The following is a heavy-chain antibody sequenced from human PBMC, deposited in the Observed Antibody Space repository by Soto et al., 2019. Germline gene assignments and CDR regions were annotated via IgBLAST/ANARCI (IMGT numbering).Heavy chain of an antibody. V-gene: IGHV4-39*01. CDR2: IYYSGST. D-gene: IGHD4-17*01. Sequence: SETLSLTCTVSGGSISSSSYYWGWIRQPPGKGLEWIGSIYYSGSTYYNPSLKSRVTISVDTSKNQFSLKLSSVTAADTAVYYCARLNGGPYGDFDYWGQGTLVTVSS. CDR3: ARLNGGPYGDFDY. CDR1: GGSISSSSYY. J-gene: IGHJ4*02.